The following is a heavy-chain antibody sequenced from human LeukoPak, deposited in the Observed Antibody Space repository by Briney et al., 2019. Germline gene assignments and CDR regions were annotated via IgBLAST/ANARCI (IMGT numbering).Heavy chain of an antibody. V-gene: IGHV5-51*01. D-gene: IGHD2-2*01. CDR2: IYPRDSDT. Sequence: GESLKISCKGSGYSFSTYWIGWVRQMPGKGLEWMGIIYPRDSDTRYSLSFQGQVTISADKSISTAYLQWSSLKASDTAMYYCARAGWGQLLSGDAFDIWGQGTMVTVSS. J-gene: IGHJ3*02. CDR1: GYSFSTYW. CDR3: ARAGWGQLLSGDAFDI.